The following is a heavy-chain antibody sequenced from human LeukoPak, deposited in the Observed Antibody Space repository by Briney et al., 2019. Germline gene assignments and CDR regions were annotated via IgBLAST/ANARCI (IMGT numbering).Heavy chain of an antibody. J-gene: IGHJ4*02. Sequence: PGGSPRLSCAASGFTFSSYSMNWVRQAPGKGLEWVSSISSSSSYIYYVDSVKGRFTISRDNAKNSLYLQMNSLRAEDTAVYYCARGRYCSSTSCPEDYWGQGTLVTVSS. CDR1: GFTFSSYS. V-gene: IGHV3-21*01. D-gene: IGHD2-2*01. CDR3: ARGRYCSSTSCPEDY. CDR2: ISSSSSYI.